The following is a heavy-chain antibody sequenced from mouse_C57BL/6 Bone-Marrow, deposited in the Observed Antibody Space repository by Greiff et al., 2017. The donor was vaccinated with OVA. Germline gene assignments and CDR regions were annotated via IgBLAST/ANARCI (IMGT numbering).Heavy chain of an antibody. CDR3: VRPNGYYDYFDY. CDR1: GFSFNTYA. J-gene: IGHJ2*01. D-gene: IGHD2-3*01. V-gene: IGHV10-1*01. CDR2: IRSKSNNYAT. Sequence: EVKLMESGGGLVQPKGSLKLSCAASGFSFNTYAMNWVPQAPGKGLEWVARIRSKSNNYATYYADSVKDRFTISRDDSESMLYLQMNNLKTEDTAMYYCVRPNGYYDYFDYWGQGTTLTVSS.